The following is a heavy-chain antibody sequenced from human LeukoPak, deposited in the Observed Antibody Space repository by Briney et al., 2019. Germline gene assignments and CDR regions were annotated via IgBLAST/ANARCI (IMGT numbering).Heavy chain of an antibody. V-gene: IGHV3-7*03. Sequence: PGGSLRLSCAASGLTFSSHWMHWVRQAPGKGLEWVANIKQDGSGRYYVGSVKGRFSISRDNAKNSVYLQMNNLGAEDTAVYYCARALSGWGQGTLVTVSS. CDR2: IKQDGSGR. D-gene: IGHD3-3*01. J-gene: IGHJ4*02. CDR3: ARALSG. CDR1: GLTFSSHW.